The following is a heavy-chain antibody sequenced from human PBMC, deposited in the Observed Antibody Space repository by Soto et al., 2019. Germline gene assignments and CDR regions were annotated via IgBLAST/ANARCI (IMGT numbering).Heavy chain of an antibody. J-gene: IGHJ4*02. Sequence: PGGSLRLSCAASGFSFSDSAIHWVRQASGKRLEWVGRIRSKGNNYATGYAASVNGRFTISRDDSKNTAYLQMNSLKTEDTAVYYCLLLRYFDPDWDYWGQGALVTISS. CDR2: IRSKGNNYAT. V-gene: IGHV3-73*01. CDR3: LLLRYFDPDWDY. CDR1: GFSFSDSA. D-gene: IGHD3-9*01.